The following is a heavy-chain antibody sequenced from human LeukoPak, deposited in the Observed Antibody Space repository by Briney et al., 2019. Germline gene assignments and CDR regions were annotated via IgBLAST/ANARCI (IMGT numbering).Heavy chain of an antibody. Sequence: SETLSLTCTVSGGSISSSIYYWGWIRQPPGKGLEWIGSIFYTENTYYNPSLKSRVTMSVDTSKNQFSLKLNSVTAADTAVYYCARVRYASGPYYMDVWGKGTTVTISS. CDR1: GGSISSSIYY. V-gene: IGHV4-39*01. J-gene: IGHJ6*03. CDR3: ARVRYASGPYYMDV. D-gene: IGHD3-10*01. CDR2: IFYTENT.